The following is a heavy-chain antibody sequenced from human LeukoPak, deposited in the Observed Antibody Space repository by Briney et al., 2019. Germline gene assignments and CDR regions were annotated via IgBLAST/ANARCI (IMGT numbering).Heavy chain of an antibody. CDR1: GGSISSGGYY. J-gene: IGHJ5*02. CDR2: IYYSGST. CDR3: ARGSGDYVWFDP. Sequence: SETLSLTCTVSGGSISSGGYYWSWIRQHPGKGLEWIGYIYYSGSTYYNPSLKSRVTISVDTSKNQFSLKLSSVTAAGTAVYYCARGSGDYVWFDPWGQGTLVTVSS. V-gene: IGHV4-31*03. D-gene: IGHD4-17*01.